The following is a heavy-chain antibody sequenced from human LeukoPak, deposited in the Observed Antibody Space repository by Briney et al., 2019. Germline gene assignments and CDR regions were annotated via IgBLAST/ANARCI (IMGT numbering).Heavy chain of an antibody. Sequence: ASVEVSCKASGYTFTSYDINWVRQATGQGLEWMGWMNPNSGNTGYAQKFQGRVTITRNTSISTAYMELSSLRSEDTAVYYCARRLVGSLDYYYYMDVWGKGTTVTVSS. CDR3: ARRLVGSLDYYYYMDV. D-gene: IGHD1-1*01. CDR1: GYTFTSYD. CDR2: MNPNSGNT. V-gene: IGHV1-8*03. J-gene: IGHJ6*03.